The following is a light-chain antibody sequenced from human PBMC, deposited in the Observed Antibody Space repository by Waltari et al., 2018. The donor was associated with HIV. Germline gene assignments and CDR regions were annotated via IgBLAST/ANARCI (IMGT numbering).Light chain of an antibody. Sequence: EVVLTQSPGTLSLSPGERATLSCRASQPLISDYLAWYQQKPGQAPSLLVYSASNRAAGVPDRFDGGGFGTDFTLTISRLEPEDSAVYYCQHSFGTFGRGT. CDR2: SAS. CDR3: QHSFGT. V-gene: IGKV3-20*01. CDR1: QPLISDY. J-gene: IGKJ4*02.